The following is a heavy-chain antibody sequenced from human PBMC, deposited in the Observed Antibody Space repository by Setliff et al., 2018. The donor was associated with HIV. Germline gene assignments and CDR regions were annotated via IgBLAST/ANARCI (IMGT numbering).Heavy chain of an antibody. J-gene: IGHJ1*01. Sequence: QPGGSLRLSCAASGFTFSSYGMHWVRQAPGKGLEWVAVIWYDGNNKYYADSVKGRFTISRDNSKNTLYLQMNSLRAEDTAVYYCAKDAGSYSYVHEYFQHWGQGTLVTVSS. CDR1: GFTFSSYG. CDR3: AKDAGSYSYVHEYFQH. V-gene: IGHV3-33*06. D-gene: IGHD5-18*01. CDR2: IWYDGNNK.